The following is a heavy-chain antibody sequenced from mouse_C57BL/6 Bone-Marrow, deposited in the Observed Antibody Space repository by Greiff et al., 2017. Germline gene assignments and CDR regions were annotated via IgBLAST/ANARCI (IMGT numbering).Heavy chain of an antibody. J-gene: IGHJ1*03. Sequence: EVKLVESGGGLVQSGRSLRLSCATSGFTFSDFYMEWVRQAPGKGLEWIAASRNKANDYTTEYSASVKGRFIVSRDTSQSILYRQMNALRAEDTAIYYCAIDADYGNSRDWYFDVWGTATTVTVSS. D-gene: IGHD2-1*01. V-gene: IGHV7-1*01. CDR3: AIDADYGNSRDWYFDV. CDR1: GFTFSDFY. CDR2: SRNKANDYTT.